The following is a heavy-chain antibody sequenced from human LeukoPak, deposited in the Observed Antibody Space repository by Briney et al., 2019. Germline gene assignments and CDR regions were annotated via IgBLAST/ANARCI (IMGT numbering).Heavy chain of an antibody. V-gene: IGHV1-69*04. CDR1: GGTFSSYT. CDR2: IIPILGIA. J-gene: IGHJ4*02. Sequence: SVKVSCKASGGTFSSYTISWVRQAPGQGLEWMGRIIPILGIANYAQKFQGRVTITADKSTSTAYMELSSLRSEDTAVYYCARDGGSSGYYSFDYWGQGTLVTVSP. CDR3: ARDGGSSGYYSFDY. D-gene: IGHD3-22*01.